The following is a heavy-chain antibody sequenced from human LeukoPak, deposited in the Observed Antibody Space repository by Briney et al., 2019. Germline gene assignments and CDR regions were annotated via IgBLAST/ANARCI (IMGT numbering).Heavy chain of an antibody. Sequence: SETLSLTCTVSGGSISSYYWSWIRQPPGKGLEWIGYIYYSGSTNYNPSLESRVTISVDTSKNQFSLKLSSVTAADTAVYYCARGPFMVRGVINWFDPWGQGTLVTVSS. CDR2: IYYSGST. D-gene: IGHD3-10*01. J-gene: IGHJ5*02. CDR1: GGSISSYY. V-gene: IGHV4-59*01. CDR3: ARGPFMVRGVINWFDP.